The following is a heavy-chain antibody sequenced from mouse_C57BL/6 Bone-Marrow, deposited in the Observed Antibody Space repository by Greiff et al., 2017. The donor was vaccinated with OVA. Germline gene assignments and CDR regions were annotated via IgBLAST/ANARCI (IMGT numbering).Heavy chain of an antibody. V-gene: IGHV1-82*01. CDR1: GYAFSSYW. Sequence: VKLEESGPELVKPGASVKISCKASGYAFSSYWMNWVKQRPGKGLEWIGRIYPGDGDTNYNGKFKGKATLTADKSSSTAYMALSSLTSEDSAVYFCARCWYYSSSYYAMDYWGQGTSVTFSS. D-gene: IGHD1-1*01. J-gene: IGHJ4*01. CDR3: ARCWYYSSSYYAMDY. CDR2: IYPGDGDT.